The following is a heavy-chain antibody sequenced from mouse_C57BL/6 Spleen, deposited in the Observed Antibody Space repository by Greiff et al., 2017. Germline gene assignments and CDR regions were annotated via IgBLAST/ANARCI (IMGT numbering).Heavy chain of an antibody. CDR1: GFTFTSYW. D-gene: IGHD2-4*01. CDR2: IHPSDSDT. V-gene: IGHV1-74*01. Sequence: QVQLQQSGAELVKPGASVKVSCKASGFTFTSYWMHWVKQRPGQGLEWLGRIHPSDSDTNYNQKFQGKATLTVANSSSTAYMQLSSLTSEDSAVYDSAMGYDSLWDAMDYWGQGTSVTVSS. J-gene: IGHJ4*01. CDR3: AMGYDSLWDAMDY.